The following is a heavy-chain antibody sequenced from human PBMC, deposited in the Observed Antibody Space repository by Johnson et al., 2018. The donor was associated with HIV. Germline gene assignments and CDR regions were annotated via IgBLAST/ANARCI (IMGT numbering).Heavy chain of an antibody. CDR3: ARTPDTGDAFDI. Sequence: HVQLVESGGGLVQPGGSLRVSCAASGFKYAASGLAFSNYAVKWVSHTPGGDGGTSFADSVRGRYIISRDNSKNTLYLQMNSLRAEDTAVYYCARTPDTGDAFDIWGQGTMVTVSS. V-gene: IGHV3-NL1*01. J-gene: IGHJ3*02. CDR2: TPGGDGGT. CDR1: GFKYA. D-gene: IGHD3-10*01.